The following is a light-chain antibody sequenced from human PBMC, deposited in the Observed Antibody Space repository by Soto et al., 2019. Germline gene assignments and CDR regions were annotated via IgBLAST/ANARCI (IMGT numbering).Light chain of an antibody. V-gene: IGKV3-20*01. J-gene: IGKJ4*02. CDR3: QQYSSSPPT. Sequence: EIVLTQSPGTLSLSPGERATLSCRASQSVSSSYLAWYQQTPGQAPRLLIYCASSRATGIPDRFSGSGSGTDFTLTISRLEPEDFAVYYCQQYSSSPPTFGGGTKVEIK. CDR2: CAS. CDR1: QSVSSSY.